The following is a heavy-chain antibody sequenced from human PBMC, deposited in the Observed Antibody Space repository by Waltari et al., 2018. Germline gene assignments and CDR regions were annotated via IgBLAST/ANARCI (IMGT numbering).Heavy chain of an antibody. CDR3: ATITRPPLGATNGY. D-gene: IGHD1-26*01. V-gene: IGHV1-69-2*01. CDR1: GYTFTDYY. J-gene: IGHJ4*02. Sequence: EVQLVQSGAEVKKPGATVKISCKVSGYTFTDYYMHWVQQAPGKGLEWMGLVDHEDGETIYAEKFQGRVTIPADTSTDTAYMELSSLRSEDTAVYYCATITRPPLGATNGYWGQGTLVTVSS. CDR2: VDHEDGET.